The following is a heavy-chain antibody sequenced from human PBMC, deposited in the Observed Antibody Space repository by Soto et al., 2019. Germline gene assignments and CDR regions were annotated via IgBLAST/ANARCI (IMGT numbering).Heavy chain of an antibody. CDR1: GGTFSSYS. V-gene: IGHV1-69*02. Sequence: QVQLVQSGAEVKKPGSSVKVSCKASGGTFSSYSISWVRQAPGQGLEWMGRIIPILDIANYAQKFQGRVTITADKFTSTAYMELSSLRSEDKAVYYCARSAFGEFQLDPWGQGTLVTVSS. CDR3: ARSAFGEFQLDP. D-gene: IGHD3-10*01. J-gene: IGHJ5*02. CDR2: IIPILDIA.